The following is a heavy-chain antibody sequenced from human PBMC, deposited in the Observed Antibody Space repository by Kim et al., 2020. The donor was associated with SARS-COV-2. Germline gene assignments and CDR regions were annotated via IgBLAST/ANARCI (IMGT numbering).Heavy chain of an antibody. CDR1: GFTFGYHT. J-gene: IGHJ4*02. CDR3: ARSSCSGGSCYDFDY. D-gene: IGHD2-15*01. V-gene: IGHV3-21*01. CDR2: IGTHSNFI. Sequence: GGSLRLSCAASGFTFGYHTMNWVRQAPGKGLEWVSYIGTHSNFIYYADSVKGRFTVSRDNAKSSMFLQMDSLRAEDTAVYYCARSSCSGGSCYDFDYWGPGSLVTVSS.